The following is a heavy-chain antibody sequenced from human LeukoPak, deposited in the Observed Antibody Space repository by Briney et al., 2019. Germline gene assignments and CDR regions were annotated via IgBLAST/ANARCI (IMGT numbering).Heavy chain of an antibody. V-gene: IGHV3-30*02. CDR3: AKDNYYYMDV. CDR2: IRYDGSNK. CDR1: GFTFSSYG. J-gene: IGHJ6*03. Sequence: PPGGSLRLSCAASGFTFSSYGIHWVRQAPGKGLEWVAFIRYDGSNKYYADSVKGRFTISRDNSNNTPYLQMNSLRVEDTALYYCAKDNYYYMDVWGKGTTVTVSS.